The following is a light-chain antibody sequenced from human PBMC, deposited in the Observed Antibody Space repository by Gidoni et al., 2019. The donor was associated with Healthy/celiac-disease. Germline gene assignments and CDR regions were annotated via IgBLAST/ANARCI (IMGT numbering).Light chain of an antibody. J-gene: IGKJ1*01. CDR2: WAS. CDR3: QQYYSTPLT. V-gene: IGKV4-1*01. CDR1: QSVLYSSNNKNY. Sequence: DIVMTQSPYSLPVSLGERATINCKSSQSVLYSSNNKNYLAWYQHKPGQPPKLLIDWASTRESGVPDRFSGSGSGTDFTLTISSLQAEDVAVYYCQQYYSTPLTFGQGTKVEIK.